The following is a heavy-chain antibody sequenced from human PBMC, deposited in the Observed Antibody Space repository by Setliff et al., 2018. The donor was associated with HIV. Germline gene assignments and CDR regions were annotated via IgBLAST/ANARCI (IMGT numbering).Heavy chain of an antibody. V-gene: IGHV3-43D*03. Sequence: GGSLRPSCAASGFIFDDYAMNWVRQRPGKGLEWVAGISWDGGSSDYADSVKGRFTISRDNSKSSLFLQMDSLRAEDTAFYYCAALGYSSTWNYWGQGTLVTVSS. CDR1: GFIFDDYA. D-gene: IGHD6-13*01. CDR3: AALGYSSTWNY. J-gene: IGHJ4*02. CDR2: ISWDGGSS.